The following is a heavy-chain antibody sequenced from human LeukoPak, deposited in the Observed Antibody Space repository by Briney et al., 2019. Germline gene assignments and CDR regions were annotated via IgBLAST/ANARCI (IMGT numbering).Heavy chain of an antibody. D-gene: IGHD4-23*01. J-gene: IGHJ4*02. Sequence: SETLSLTCTVSGGSIGSSSYYWGWIRQPAGKGLEWIGNIYYSGSANYNPSLKSQVTISVDTSKNQFSLKLSPVTAADTAVYYCARVGVDYSGNIIKYFFDYWGQGTLVTVSS. V-gene: IGHV4-61*10. CDR3: ARVGVDYSGNIIKYFFDY. CDR1: GGSIGSSSYY. CDR2: IYYSGSA.